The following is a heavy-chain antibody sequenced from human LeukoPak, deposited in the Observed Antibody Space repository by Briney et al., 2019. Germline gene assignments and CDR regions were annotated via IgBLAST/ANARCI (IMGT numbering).Heavy chain of an antibody. D-gene: IGHD4-11*01. V-gene: IGHV3-48*01. CDR2: ISNSGSDM. CDR3: AKDQSYSAYYYYYGMDV. Sequence: SGESLRLSCAASGFTFSSYNMNWVRQAPGKGPEWVSFISNSGSDMYYRDSVKGRFTISRDNAKNTVYLQMNSLRAEDTAVYYCAKDQSYSAYYYYYGMDVWGQGTTVTVSS. J-gene: IGHJ6*02. CDR1: GFTFSSYN.